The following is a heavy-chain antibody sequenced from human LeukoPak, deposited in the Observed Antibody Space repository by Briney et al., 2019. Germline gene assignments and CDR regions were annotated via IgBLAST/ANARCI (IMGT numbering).Heavy chain of an antibody. CDR3: AKAAIPYYGTGWYLDS. CDR2: TPFDGNKT. V-gene: IGHV3-30*02. J-gene: IGHJ4*02. CDR1: GFSFSHYG. Sequence: GGSLRLSCAASGFSFSHYGMHWVRQAPGKGLEWVAFTPFDGNKTYYSESLQGRFSISRDNSQDALFLHMNNLLPADTAVYYCAKAAIPYYGTGWYLDSWGQGTLVTVSS. D-gene: IGHD6-19*01.